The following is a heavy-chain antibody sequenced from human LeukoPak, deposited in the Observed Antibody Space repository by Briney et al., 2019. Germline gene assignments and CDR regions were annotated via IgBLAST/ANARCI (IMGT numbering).Heavy chain of an antibody. D-gene: IGHD3-3*01. J-gene: IGHJ4*02. CDR2: SYYSGST. Sequence: WIXYSYYSGSTYYNPSLKSRVTISVDTSKNQFSLKLSSVTAADTAVYYCATYYDFWSDKGGFFDYWGQGTLVTVSS. V-gene: IGHV4-31*02. CDR3: ATYYDFWSDKGGFFDY.